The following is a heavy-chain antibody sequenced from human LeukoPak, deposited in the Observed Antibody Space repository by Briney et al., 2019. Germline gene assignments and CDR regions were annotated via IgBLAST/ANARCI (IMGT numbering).Heavy chain of an antibody. D-gene: IGHD3-22*01. Sequence: SETLSLTCTVSGGSISSSSYYWSWIRQPAGKGLEWIGRIYTSGTTHYNPSLKSRVTISVDKSKNQFSLKLSSVTAADTAVYYCASVYDSSGYYQIDDAFDIWGQGTMVTVSS. V-gene: IGHV4-61*02. CDR1: GGSISSSSYY. CDR3: ASVYDSSGYYQIDDAFDI. CDR2: IYTSGTT. J-gene: IGHJ3*02.